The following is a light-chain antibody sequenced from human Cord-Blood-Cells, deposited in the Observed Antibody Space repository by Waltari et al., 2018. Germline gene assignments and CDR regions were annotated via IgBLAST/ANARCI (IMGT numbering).Light chain of an antibody. Sequence: SVGDRVTITCRASQGISSYLAWYQQKPGKAPKLLIYAASTLQSGVPSRFSGSGSGTEFTLTISSLQPEDFATYYCQQLNSYPRFTFGPGTKVDIK. V-gene: IGKV1-9*01. CDR1: QGISSY. J-gene: IGKJ3*01. CDR3: QQLNSYPRFT. CDR2: AAS.